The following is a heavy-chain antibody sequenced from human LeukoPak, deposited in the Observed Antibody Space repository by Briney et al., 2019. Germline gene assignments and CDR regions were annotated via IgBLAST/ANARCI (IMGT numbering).Heavy chain of an antibody. V-gene: IGHV3-21*01. D-gene: IGHD6-13*01. CDR1: GFTLSSYS. CDR3: ARDGIAAAGTGYYYYYMDV. CDR2: ISRSSAYI. J-gene: IGHJ6*03. Sequence: KPGGSLRLSCAASGFTLSSYSMNWVRQAPGKGLEWVSSISRSSAYIYYADSVKGRFTISRDNAKNSLYLQMNSLRAEDTAVYYCARDGIAAAGTGYYYYYMDVWGKGTTVTISS.